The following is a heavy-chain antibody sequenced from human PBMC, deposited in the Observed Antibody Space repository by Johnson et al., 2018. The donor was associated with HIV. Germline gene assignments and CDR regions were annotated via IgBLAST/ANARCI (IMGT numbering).Heavy chain of an antibody. J-gene: IGHJ3*02. D-gene: IGHD3-10*01. Sequence: VQLVESGGGVVQPGRSLRLSCAASGFTFSSYAMHWVRQAPGKGLEWVAVISYDGSNKYYADSVKGRFTISRDNSKNTLYLQMNSLRAEDTAVYYCARGEGRGAFDIWGQGTMVTVSS. CDR3: ARGEGRGAFDI. V-gene: IGHV3-30-3*01. CDR1: GFTFSSYA. CDR2: ISYDGSNK.